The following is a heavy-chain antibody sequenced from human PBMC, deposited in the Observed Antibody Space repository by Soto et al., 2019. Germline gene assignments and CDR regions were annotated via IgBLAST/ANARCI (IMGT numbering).Heavy chain of an antibody. CDR1: GGSFSGYY. CDR3: ARGDRYYDSSGYNFLDY. V-gene: IGHV4-34*01. D-gene: IGHD3-22*01. CDR2: INHSGST. J-gene: IGHJ4*02. Sequence: SETLSLTCAVYGGSFSGYYWSWIRQPPGKGLEWIGEINHSGSTNYNPSLKGRVTISVDTSKNQFSLKLSSVTAADTAVYYCARGDRYYDSSGYNFLDYWGQGTLVTVSS.